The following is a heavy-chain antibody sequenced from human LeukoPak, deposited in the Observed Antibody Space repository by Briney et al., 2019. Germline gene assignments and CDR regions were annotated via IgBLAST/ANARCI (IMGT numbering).Heavy chain of an antibody. V-gene: IGHV3-23*01. Sequence: GGSLRLSCAASGFTFTDYAMSWVRQAPEKGLEWVSTISHSGGGTYYAESVKGRFTISRDNSKNTVYLQMNSLRAEDTAMYYCARGEAVAGTNFDYWGQGTLVTVSS. CDR2: ISHSGGGT. D-gene: IGHD6-19*01. J-gene: IGHJ4*02. CDR3: ARGEAVAGTNFDY. CDR1: GFTFTDYA.